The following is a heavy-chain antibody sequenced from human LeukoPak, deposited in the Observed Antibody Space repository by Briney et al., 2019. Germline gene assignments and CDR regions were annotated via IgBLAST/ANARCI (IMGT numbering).Heavy chain of an antibody. Sequence: ASVKVSCKASGYTFTGYYMHWVRQAPGQGLEWMGWINPNSGGTSYAQKFQGRVTMTRDTSISTAYMELSRLRSDDTAVYCCARDLLGRYYDSSGYYYGRGNWFDPWGQGTLVTVSS. V-gene: IGHV1-2*02. D-gene: IGHD3-22*01. CDR2: INPNSGGT. CDR3: ARDLLGRYYDSSGYYYGRGNWFDP. CDR1: GYTFTGYY. J-gene: IGHJ5*02.